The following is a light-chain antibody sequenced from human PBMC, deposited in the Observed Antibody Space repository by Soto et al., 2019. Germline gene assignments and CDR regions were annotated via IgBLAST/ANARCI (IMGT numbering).Light chain of an antibody. J-gene: IGKJ1*01. CDR1: QSVSSSY. CDR2: GAS. Sequence: EIVLTQSPATLSLSPGERATLSCRASQSVSSSYLAWYQQKPGQAPRLLIYGASSRATGIPDRFSGSGSGTDFTLTISRLEAEDFAVYYCQQYGNSPTWTFGQGTKVDIK. V-gene: IGKV3-20*01. CDR3: QQYGNSPTWT.